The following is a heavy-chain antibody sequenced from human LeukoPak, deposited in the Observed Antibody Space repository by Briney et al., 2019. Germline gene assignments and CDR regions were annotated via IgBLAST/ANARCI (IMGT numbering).Heavy chain of an antibody. D-gene: IGHD2-2*01. CDR1: GGSFSGYY. Sequence: PSETLSLTCAVYGGSFSGYYWSWIRQPPGKGLEWIGEINHSGSTNYNPSLKSRVTISVDTSKNQFSLKLSSVTAADTAVYYCARVVVPAAIGGKRWFDPWGQGTLVTVSS. J-gene: IGHJ5*02. CDR2: INHSGST. CDR3: ARVVVPAAIGGKRWFDP. V-gene: IGHV4-34*01.